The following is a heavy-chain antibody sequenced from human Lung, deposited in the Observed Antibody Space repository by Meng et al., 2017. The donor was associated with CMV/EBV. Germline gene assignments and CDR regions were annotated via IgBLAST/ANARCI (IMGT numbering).Heavy chain of an antibody. CDR1: GV. Sequence: GVVVRIRKPPGEALGWREGIYWNDEKRYSTYQKSRLTITKDTSKDQVSLTMTNMDPVDTATYYCTHGRRVGGIASRAQTHNWFDPWGQGTLVTVSS. CDR3: THGRRVGGIASRAQTHNWFDP. J-gene: IGHJ5*02. V-gene: IGHV2-5*01. CDR2: IYWNDEK. D-gene: IGHD4-23*01.